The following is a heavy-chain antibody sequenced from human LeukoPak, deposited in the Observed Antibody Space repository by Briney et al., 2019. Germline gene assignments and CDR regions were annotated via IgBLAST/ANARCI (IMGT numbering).Heavy chain of an antibody. CDR2: ISPYNGKT. J-gene: IGHJ4*02. D-gene: IGHD3-10*01. CDR1: GYTFTNYG. CDR3: ARSHSGSLRAPFAY. V-gene: IGHV1-18*01. Sequence: ASVKVSCKASGYTFTNYGIIWVRQAPGQGLEWMGWISPYNGKTTYPQNVQGRVTLTTETSTNTAYMELRSLTSDDTAVYFCARSHSGSLRAPFAYWGQGTLVTVSS.